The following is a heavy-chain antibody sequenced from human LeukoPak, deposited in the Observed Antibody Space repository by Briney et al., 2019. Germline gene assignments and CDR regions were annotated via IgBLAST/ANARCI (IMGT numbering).Heavy chain of an antibody. J-gene: IGHJ4*02. V-gene: IGHV3-74*03. Sequence: GGSLRLSCAASGFTFSNYWMHWVSQTPGKGLVWVSRVSPDGRGTTYAHSVKGRFTISREKDKSTFLQMNSLRAEDTAVYYCVRSVSGNYGRFDYWGQGTLVTVSS. D-gene: IGHD1-26*01. CDR2: VSPDGRGT. CDR1: GFTFSNYW. CDR3: VRSVSGNYGRFDY.